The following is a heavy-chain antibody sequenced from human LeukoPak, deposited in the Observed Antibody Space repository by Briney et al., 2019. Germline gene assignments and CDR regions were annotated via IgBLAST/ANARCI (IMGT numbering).Heavy chain of an antibody. CDR1: GYTFTSYG. Sequence: ASVKVSCKASGYTFTSYGISWVRQAPGQGLEWMGWISAYNGNTNYAQKLQGRVTMTTDTSTSTAYMELRSLRSDDTAVYYCARDYGLNYYDSSGYYVGGEWGQGTLATVSS. CDR2: ISAYNGNT. CDR3: ARDYGLNYYDSSGYYVGGE. D-gene: IGHD3-22*01. V-gene: IGHV1-18*01. J-gene: IGHJ4*02.